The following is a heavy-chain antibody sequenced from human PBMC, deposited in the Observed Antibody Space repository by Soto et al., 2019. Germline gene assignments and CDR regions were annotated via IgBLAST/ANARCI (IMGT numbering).Heavy chain of an antibody. CDR3: ERGASHPAWFDP. CDR2: IYYSGST. D-gene: IGHD2-2*01. J-gene: IGHJ5*02. Sequence: QVQLQESGPGLVKPSQTLSLTCTVSGGSISSGGYYWSWIRQHPGKGLEWIGYIYYSGSTYYIPSLKSRVNISVDTSKNQFSLNLSSVTAADTAVYYCERGASHPAWFDPWGQGTLVTVSS. V-gene: IGHV4-31*03. CDR1: GGSISSGGYY.